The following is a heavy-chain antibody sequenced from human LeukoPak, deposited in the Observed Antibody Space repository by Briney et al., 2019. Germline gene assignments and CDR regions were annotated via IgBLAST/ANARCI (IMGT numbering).Heavy chain of an antibody. CDR1: GYTFTDYY. J-gene: IGHJ6*02. D-gene: IGHD2-2*02. V-gene: IGHV1-69*13. CDR2: IIPIFGTA. CDR3: ARPICSSTSCYSYYYYYGMDV. Sequence: ASVKVSCKASGYTFTDYYIHWVRQAPGQGLEWMGGIIPIFGTANYAQKFQGRVTITADESTSTAYMELSSLRSEDTAVYYCARPICSSTSCYSYYYYYGMDVWGQGTTVTVSS.